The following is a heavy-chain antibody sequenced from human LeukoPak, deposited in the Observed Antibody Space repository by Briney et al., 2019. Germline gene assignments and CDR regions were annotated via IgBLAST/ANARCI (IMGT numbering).Heavy chain of an antibody. Sequence: GRSLRLSCAASGFTFSSYAMHWVRQAPGKGLEWVAVISYDGSNKYYTDSVKGRFTISRDNSKNTLYLQMNSLRAEDTAVYYCARDLSPWETRNPDAFDIWGQGTMVTVSS. J-gene: IGHJ3*02. CDR1: GFTFSSYA. CDR3: ARDLSPWETRNPDAFDI. CDR2: ISYDGSNK. V-gene: IGHV3-30*04. D-gene: IGHD1-14*01.